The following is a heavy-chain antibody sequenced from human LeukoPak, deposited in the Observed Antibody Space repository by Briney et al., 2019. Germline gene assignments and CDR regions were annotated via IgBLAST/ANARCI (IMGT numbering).Heavy chain of an antibody. J-gene: IGHJ4*02. CDR1: GGSIMNFY. D-gene: IGHD1-14*01. V-gene: IGHV4-59*01. Sequence: PETLSLTCTVSGGSIMNFYWSWIRQSPGKGLEWIGYIYYSGSSAKYNPSLKSRVTIPVDMSKNQFSLRLTSVTAADTAIYYCVRVHPEGHNDYWGQGILVTVSA. CDR2: IYYSGSSA. CDR3: VRVHPEGHNDY.